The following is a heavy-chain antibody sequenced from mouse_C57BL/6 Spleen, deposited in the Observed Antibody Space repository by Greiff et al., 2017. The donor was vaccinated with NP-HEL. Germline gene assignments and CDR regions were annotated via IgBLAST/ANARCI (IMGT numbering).Heavy chain of an antibody. Sequence: ESGPGLVKPSQSLSLTCSVTGYSITSGYYWNWIRQFPGNKLEWMGYISYDGSNNYNPSLKNRISITRDPSKNQFFLKLNSVTTEDTATYYCARALMYYYGFDYWGQGTTLTVSS. CDR3: ARALMYYYGFDY. J-gene: IGHJ2*01. CDR1: GYSITSGYY. CDR2: ISYDGSN. D-gene: IGHD1-1*01. V-gene: IGHV3-6*01.